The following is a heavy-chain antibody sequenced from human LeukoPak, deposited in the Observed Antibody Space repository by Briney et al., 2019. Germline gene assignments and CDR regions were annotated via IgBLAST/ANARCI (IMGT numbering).Heavy chain of an antibody. CDR2: ISDSGGRT. J-gene: IGHJ4*02. CDR3: ARRRDFTDY. V-gene: IGHV3-23*01. CDR1: GFTFSSYA. Sequence: GGSLRLSCAASGFTFSSYAMSWVRQAPGRGLECVSTISDSGGRTYYADSVKGRFAISRDNAKNSLYLQMNSLRAEDTAVYYCARRRDFTDYWGQGTLVTVSS. D-gene: IGHD3/OR15-3a*01.